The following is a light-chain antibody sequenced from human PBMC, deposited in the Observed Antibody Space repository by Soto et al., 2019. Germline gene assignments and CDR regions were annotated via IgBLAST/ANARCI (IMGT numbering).Light chain of an antibody. V-gene: IGKV1-5*03. CDR3: QQYNSYSLT. CDR2: KAS. J-gene: IGKJ1*01. CDR1: QSISSW. Sequence: DIQMTQSPSTLSASVGDIVIITCRASQSISSWLAWYQQKPGKAPNLLIYKASSLESGVPSRFRGSGSGTDFTLTISSLQPDDIATYYCQQYNSYSLTFGQGTKVDIK.